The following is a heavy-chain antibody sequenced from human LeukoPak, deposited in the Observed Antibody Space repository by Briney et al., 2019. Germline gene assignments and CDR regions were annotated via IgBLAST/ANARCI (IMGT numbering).Heavy chain of an antibody. V-gene: IGHV1-69*04. CDR1: GGTFSSYG. D-gene: IGHD2/OR15-2a*01. CDR2: IIPILGIA. Sequence: SVKVSCKASGGTFSSYGISWVRQAPGQGLEWMGRIIPILGIASYAQKFQGRVTITADKSTSTAYMELSSLRFEDTAVYYCARDLSPTIPEAYAFDIWGQGTMVTVSS. J-gene: IGHJ3*02. CDR3: ARDLSPTIPEAYAFDI.